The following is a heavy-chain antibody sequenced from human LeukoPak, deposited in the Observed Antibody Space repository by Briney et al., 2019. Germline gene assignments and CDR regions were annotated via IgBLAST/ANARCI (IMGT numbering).Heavy chain of an antibody. CDR3: VRDESYSSDY. CDR2: IKHDGSEK. CDR1: GFTFSNYW. Sequence: AGGSLRLSCAASGFTFSNYWMSWVRQAPGKGLEWVANIKHDGSEKYYVDSVKGRFTISRDNAKNSLYLQMNRLRAEDTAAYYCVRDESYSSDYWGQGTLVTVSS. D-gene: IGHD6-13*01. V-gene: IGHV3-7*05. J-gene: IGHJ4*02.